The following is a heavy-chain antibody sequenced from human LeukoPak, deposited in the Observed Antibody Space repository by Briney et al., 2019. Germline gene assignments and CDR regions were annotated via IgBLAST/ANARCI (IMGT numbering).Heavy chain of an antibody. CDR2: IYTSGST. Sequence: SETLSLTCTVSGGSISGYYWSWIRQPPGKGLEWIGYIYTSGSTNYNPSLKSRVTISVDTSKNQYSLKLSSVTAADTAVYYCARRLEWGWFDPWGQGTLVTVSS. CDR3: ARRLEWGWFDP. J-gene: IGHJ5*02. V-gene: IGHV4-4*09. CDR1: GGSISGYY. D-gene: IGHD1-1*01.